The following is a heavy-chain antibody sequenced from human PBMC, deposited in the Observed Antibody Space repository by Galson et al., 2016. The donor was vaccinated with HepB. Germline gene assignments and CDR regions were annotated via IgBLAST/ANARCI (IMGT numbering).Heavy chain of an antibody. CDR2: ISGSGDSA. CDR3: AKDQTTYDPGWYFDI. V-gene: IGHV3-23*01. J-gene: IGHJ2*01. D-gene: IGHD3-3*01. CDR1: GFTFSSYA. Sequence: SLRLSCAASGFTFSSYAMTWVRQAPGKGLEWVSGISGSGDSAYYGDSGKGRFSISRDNSKNTLYLQMNSLRADDTAVYFCAKDQTTYDPGWYFDIWGRGTLVTVSS.